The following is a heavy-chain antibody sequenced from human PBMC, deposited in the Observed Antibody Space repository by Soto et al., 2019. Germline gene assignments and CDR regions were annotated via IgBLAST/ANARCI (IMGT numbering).Heavy chain of an antibody. CDR1: GFTFSDYY. D-gene: IGHD4-17*01. V-gene: IGHV3-11*01. Sequence: GGSLRLSCAASGFTFSDYYMSWIRQAPGKGLEWVSYISSSGSTIYYADSVKGRFTISRDNAKNSLYLKMNSLRAEDTAVYYCARDLYGDYVWFDPWGQGTLVTVSS. CDR2: ISSSGSTI. CDR3: ARDLYGDYVWFDP. J-gene: IGHJ5*02.